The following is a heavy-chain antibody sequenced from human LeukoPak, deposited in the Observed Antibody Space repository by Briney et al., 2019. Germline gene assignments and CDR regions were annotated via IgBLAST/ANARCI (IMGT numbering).Heavy chain of an antibody. V-gene: IGHV1-46*01. CDR2: INPSGGST. D-gene: IGHD2-2*02. CDR1: GYTFTSYY. CDR3: ARVGSDIVVVPAAIPSYYYYMDV. Sequence: ASVKVSCKASGYTFTSYYMHWVRQAPGQGLEWMGIINPSGGSTSYAQKFQGRVTMTRDTSTSTVYMELSSLRSEDTAVYYCARVGSDIVVVPAAIPSYYYYMDVWGKGTTVTVSS. J-gene: IGHJ6*03.